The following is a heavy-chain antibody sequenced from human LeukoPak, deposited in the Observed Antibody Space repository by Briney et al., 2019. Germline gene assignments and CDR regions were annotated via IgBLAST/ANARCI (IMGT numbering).Heavy chain of an antibody. CDR3: AGGAAVAGILYFDY. J-gene: IGHJ4*02. Sequence: SETLSLTCTVSGGSISSYYWSWIRQPPGKGLEWIGYIYYSGSTNYNPSLKSRVTISVDTSKNQFSLKLSSVTAADTAVYYCAGGAAVAGILYFDYWGQGTLVTVSS. CDR1: GGSISSYY. V-gene: IGHV4-59*01. D-gene: IGHD6-19*01. CDR2: IYYSGST.